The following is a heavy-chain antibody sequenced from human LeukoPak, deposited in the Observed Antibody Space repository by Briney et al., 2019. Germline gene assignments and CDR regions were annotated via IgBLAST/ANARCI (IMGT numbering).Heavy chain of an antibody. Sequence: GGSLRLSCAASGFTFSSYAMSWVRQAPGKGLEWVSGISGSGDNTYYADSVKGRFTISRDNSKNTLYVPVNSLGTEDTAVYYCASPYSSSVYWGQGTLVTVSS. CDR2: ISGSGDNT. CDR1: GFTFSSYA. V-gene: IGHV3-23*01. J-gene: IGHJ4*02. CDR3: ASPYSSSVY. D-gene: IGHD6-6*01.